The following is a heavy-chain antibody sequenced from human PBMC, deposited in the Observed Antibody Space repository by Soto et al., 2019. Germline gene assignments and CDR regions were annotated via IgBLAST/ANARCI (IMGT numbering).Heavy chain of an antibody. CDR3: ARDMRGYSYGWSGTFFDY. CDR2: IIPIFGTA. CDR1: GGTFSSYA. J-gene: IGHJ4*02. Sequence: SVKVSCKASGGTFSSYAISWVRQAPGQGLEWMGGIIPIFGTANYAQKFQGRVTITADESTSTAYMELSSLRSEDTAVYYCARDMRGYSYGWSGTFFDYWGQGTLVTVSS. D-gene: IGHD5-18*01. V-gene: IGHV1-69*13.